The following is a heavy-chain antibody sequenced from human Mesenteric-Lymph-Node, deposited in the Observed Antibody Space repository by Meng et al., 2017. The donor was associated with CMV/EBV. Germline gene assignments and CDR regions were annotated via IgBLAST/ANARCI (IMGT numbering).Heavy chain of an antibody. CDR2: IIPIFGPA. V-gene: IGHV1-69*05. Sequence: SVKVSCKAFVGTFSSYAISWVRQGPGQAPEWMGGIIPIFGPANYAVKFQGRVTITTDESTSTAYMELSSLRSEDTAVYYCASATLEWTSNYYYYGMDVWGQGTTVTVSS. J-gene: IGHJ6*02. D-gene: IGHD3-3*01. CDR3: ASATLEWTSNYYYYGMDV. CDR1: VGTFSSYA.